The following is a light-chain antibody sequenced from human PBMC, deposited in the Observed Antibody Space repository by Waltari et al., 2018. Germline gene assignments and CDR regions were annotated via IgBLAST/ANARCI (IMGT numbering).Light chain of an antibody. CDR2: SAS. CDR3: QQYYATPWT. Sequence: DIQMTQSPSSLPASVGDSVTISCRASQDIRSSLAWYQQKPGKAPNLLVYSASRLQSGVPSTFGAGGSGADYTLTINSLQPEDFATYYCQQYYATPWTFGRGTTVDFK. J-gene: IGKJ1*01. CDR1: QDIRSS. V-gene: IGKV1-NL1*01.